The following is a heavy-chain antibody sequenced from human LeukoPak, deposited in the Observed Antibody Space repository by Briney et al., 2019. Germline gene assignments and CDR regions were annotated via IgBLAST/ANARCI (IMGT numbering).Heavy chain of an antibody. CDR2: ISETGGRT. Sequence: AGSLRLSCAAAGFTFTSYVLTWVRQAPGKGLEWDSAISETGGRTNSADSVKGLFTISRDNSKNMLYLQMNSLRADDTAVYYCARDPPSATDYYKYFDYWGQGTLVTVSS. CDR1: GFTFTSYV. V-gene: IGHV3-23*01. D-gene: IGHD3-9*01. J-gene: IGHJ4*02. CDR3: ARDPPSATDYYKYFDY.